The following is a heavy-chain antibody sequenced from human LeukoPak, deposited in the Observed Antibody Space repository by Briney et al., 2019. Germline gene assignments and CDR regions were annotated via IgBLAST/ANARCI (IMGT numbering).Heavy chain of an antibody. J-gene: IGHJ5*02. CDR2: IYYSGTT. V-gene: IGHV4-38-2*02. CDR1: GYSISSGYY. CDR3: ARGKEPSYDFWSGYYNYNWFDP. Sequence: SETLSLTCTVSGYSISSGYYWGWIRQPPGKGLEWIGGIYYSGTTYYNPSLKSRVTILVDTSKNQFSLKLSSVTAADTAVYYCARGKEPSYDFWSGYYNYNWFDPWGQGTLVTVSS. D-gene: IGHD3-3*01.